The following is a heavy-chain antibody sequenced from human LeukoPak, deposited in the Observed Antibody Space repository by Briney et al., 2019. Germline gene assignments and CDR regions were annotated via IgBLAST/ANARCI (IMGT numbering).Heavy chain of an antibody. V-gene: IGHV3-48*03. CDR2: ISSSGSTI. CDR1: GFTFSSYE. Sequence: GGSLRLSCAASGFTFSSYEMNWVRQAPGKGLEWVSYISSSGSTIYYADSVKGRFTISRDNAKNSLYLQMNSLRAEDTAVYYCAREGFLYYYDSSGFDYWGQGTLVTVSS. J-gene: IGHJ4*02. D-gene: IGHD3-22*01. CDR3: AREGFLYYYDSSGFDY.